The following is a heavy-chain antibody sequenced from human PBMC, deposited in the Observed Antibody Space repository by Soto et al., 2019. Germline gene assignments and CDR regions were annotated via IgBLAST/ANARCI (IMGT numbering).Heavy chain of an antibody. CDR2: IRSSGST. D-gene: IGHD4-4*01. V-gene: IGHV4-39*01. CDR1: GGSISSNTYY. Sequence: SETLSLTCTVSGGSISSNTYYCAWIRQPPGKGLEWIGSIRSSGSTYYNPSLRSRVTISVDTSQNQFSLSLTSVTAADTAVYYCARHPDDFSNYRWFVPWGQGTLVTVSS. J-gene: IGHJ5*02. CDR3: ARHPDDFSNYRWFVP.